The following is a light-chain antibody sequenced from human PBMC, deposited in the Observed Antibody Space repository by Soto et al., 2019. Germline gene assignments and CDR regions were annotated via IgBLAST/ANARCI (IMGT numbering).Light chain of an antibody. CDR2: DAS. CDR1: QSISSW. CDR3: QQSFSTPT. J-gene: IGKJ5*01. Sequence: DIQMTQSPSTLSASVGDRVTITCRASQSISSWLAWYQQKPGKAPKLLIYDASSLESGVPSRFSGSGSGTEFTLTISSLQPEDFATYYCQQSFSTPTFGQGTRLDIK. V-gene: IGKV1-5*01.